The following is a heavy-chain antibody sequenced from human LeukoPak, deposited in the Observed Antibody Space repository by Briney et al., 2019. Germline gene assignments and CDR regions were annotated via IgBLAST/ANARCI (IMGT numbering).Heavy chain of an antibody. CDR2: IYHSGST. CDR3: ARDLPPGYCSSTSCYGGGFDP. D-gene: IGHD2-2*01. V-gene: IGHV4-4*02. CDR1: GGSISSSNW. J-gene: IGHJ5*02. Sequence: SGTLSLTCAVSGGSISSSNWWSWVRQPPGKGLEWIGEIYHSGSTNYNPSLKSRVTISVDKSKNQFSLKLSSVTAADTAVYYCARDLPPGYCSSTSCYGGGFDPWGQGTLVTVSS.